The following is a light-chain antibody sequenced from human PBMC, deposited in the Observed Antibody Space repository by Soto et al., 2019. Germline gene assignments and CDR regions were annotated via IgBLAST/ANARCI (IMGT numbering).Light chain of an antibody. CDR2: EVS. V-gene: IGKV2-30*02. CDR3: LQGTHWPWT. J-gene: IGKJ1*01. CDR1: QSLIHSDGNTY. Sequence: DVVMTQSPLSLPVTLGQPASISCSSSQSLIHSDGNTYLSWFQQRPGQSPRRLIYEVSDRDSGVPDRFSGSGSGTDFTLNISRVESEDVGVFYCLQGTHWPWTFGQGTEVEIK.